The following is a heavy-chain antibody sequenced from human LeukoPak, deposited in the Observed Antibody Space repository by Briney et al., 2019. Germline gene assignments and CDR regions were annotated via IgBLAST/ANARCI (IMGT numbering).Heavy chain of an antibody. Sequence: HPGGSLRLSCAASGFTFSSYEMNWVRQAPGKGLEWVSYISSSGSTIYYADSVKGRFTISRDNSKNTLYLQMNSLRAEDTAVYYCAKGHRIVATIGYYMDVWGKGTTVTISS. CDR3: AKGHRIVATIGYYMDV. J-gene: IGHJ6*03. CDR2: ISSSGSTI. CDR1: GFTFSSYE. D-gene: IGHD5-12*01. V-gene: IGHV3-48*03.